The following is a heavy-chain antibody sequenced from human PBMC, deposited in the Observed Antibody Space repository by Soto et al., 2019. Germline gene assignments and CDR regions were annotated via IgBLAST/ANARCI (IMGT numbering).Heavy chain of an antibody. D-gene: IGHD3-9*01. CDR3: ASTYYDILTGYRPLYNWFDP. Sequence: SETLSLTCTVSGGSISSGGYYWSWIRQHPGKGLEWIGYIYYSGSTYYNPSLKSRVTISVDTSKNQFSLKLSSVTAADTAVYYCASTYYDILTGYRPLYNWFDPWGQGTLVPVYS. CDR2: IYYSGST. CDR1: GGSISSGGYY. J-gene: IGHJ5*02. V-gene: IGHV4-31*03.